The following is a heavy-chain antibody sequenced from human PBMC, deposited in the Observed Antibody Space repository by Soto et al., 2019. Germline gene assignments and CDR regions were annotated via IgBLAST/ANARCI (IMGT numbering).Heavy chain of an antibody. CDR3: GKDQYYYEEARSCDI. Sequence: PGGSLRLSCAASGFTFSSYAINWVRQAPGKGLEWVSAISSSGGSTYYADSVKGRFTISRDNSKNTLYLQMNSLRAEDTALHYCGKDQYYYEEARSCDIWGQGTMVTVSS. D-gene: IGHD3-22*01. J-gene: IGHJ3*02. CDR2: ISSSGGST. V-gene: IGHV3-23*01. CDR1: GFTFSSYA.